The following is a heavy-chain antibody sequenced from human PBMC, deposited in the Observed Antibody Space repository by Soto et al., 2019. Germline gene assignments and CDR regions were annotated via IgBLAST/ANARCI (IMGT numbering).Heavy chain of an antibody. Sequence: QVQLVQSGAEVKKPGASVKVSCKASGYTFTSYAMHWVRQAPGQRLEWMGWINAGNGNTKYSQKFQGRVTITRDTSASTAYMELSSLRSEDTAVYYCARGWPSDIVATIPDYWGQGTLVTVSS. D-gene: IGHD5-12*01. CDR2: INAGNGNT. V-gene: IGHV1-3*01. CDR3: ARGWPSDIVATIPDY. J-gene: IGHJ4*02. CDR1: GYTFTSYA.